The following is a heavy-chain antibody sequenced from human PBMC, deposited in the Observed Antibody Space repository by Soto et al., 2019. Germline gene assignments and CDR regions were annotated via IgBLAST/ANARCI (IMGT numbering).Heavy chain of an antibody. CDR2: IWYDGSNK. V-gene: IGHV3-33*01. J-gene: IGHJ4*02. CDR1: GFTFSSYG. D-gene: IGHD3-22*01. CDR3: ARDNRYYDSSGYYYDLFDY. Sequence: QVQLVESGGGVVQPGRSLRLSCAASGFTFSSYGMHWVRQAPGKGLEWVAVIWYDGSNKYYADSVKGRFTISRDNSKNTLYLQMNSLRDEDTAVYYCARDNRYYDSSGYYYDLFDYWGQGTLVTVSS.